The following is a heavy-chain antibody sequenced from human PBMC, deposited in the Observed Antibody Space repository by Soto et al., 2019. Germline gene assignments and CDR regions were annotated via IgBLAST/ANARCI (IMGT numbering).Heavy chain of an antibody. V-gene: IGHV1-69*13. CDR2: IIPIFGTA. Sequence: SVKVSCKASGGTFSSYAISWVRQAPGQGLEWMGGIIPIFGTANYAQKFQGRVTITADESTSTAYMELSSLRSEDTAVYYYARETIRPPGRFDPWGQGTLVTVFS. CDR3: ARETIRPPGRFDP. D-gene: IGHD1-1*01. J-gene: IGHJ5*02. CDR1: GGTFSSYA.